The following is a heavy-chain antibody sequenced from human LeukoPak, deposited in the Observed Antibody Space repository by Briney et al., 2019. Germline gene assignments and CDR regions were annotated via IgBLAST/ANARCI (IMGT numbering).Heavy chain of an antibody. D-gene: IGHD4-17*01. CDR2: INHSGST. Sequence: PSETLSLTCAVYGGSFSGYYWNWIRQPPGKGLEWIGEINHSGSTNYNPSLKSRVTISVDTSKNQFSLKLSSVTAADTAVYYCASGYGMVDYWGQGTLVTVSS. CDR3: ASGYGMVDY. V-gene: IGHV4-34*01. J-gene: IGHJ4*02. CDR1: GGSFSGYY.